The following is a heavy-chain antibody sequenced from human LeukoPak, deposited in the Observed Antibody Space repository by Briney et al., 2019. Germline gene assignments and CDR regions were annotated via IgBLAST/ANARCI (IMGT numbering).Heavy chain of an antibody. Sequence: GGSLRLSCAASGFTFDDYGMSWVRQAPGKGLEWVSGISWNGGSTGYADSVKGRFTISRDNAKNPLYLQMNSLRAEDMALYYCARTRKSGSYRNDASDIWGQGTMVTVSS. CDR1: GFTFDDYG. D-gene: IGHD1-26*01. J-gene: IGHJ3*02. V-gene: IGHV3-20*04. CDR2: ISWNGGST. CDR3: ARTRKSGSYRNDASDI.